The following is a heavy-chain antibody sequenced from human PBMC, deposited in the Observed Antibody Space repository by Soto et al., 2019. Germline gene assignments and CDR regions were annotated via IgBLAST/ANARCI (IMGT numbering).Heavy chain of an antibody. Sequence: QEQLVQSGAEVKKPGSSVKVSCKASGGLFSSYPISWVRQVPGQGLEWMGGIIHVFQTAYYTQRFKGRVTITADESKNTAYMELSSLRSEDTAIYYCERGGSVYTWFNEFWGQGTLVTVSS. CDR3: ERGGSVYTWFNEF. J-gene: IGHJ4*02. D-gene: IGHD3-22*01. V-gene: IGHV1-69*01. CDR2: IIHVFQTA. CDR1: GGLFSSYP.